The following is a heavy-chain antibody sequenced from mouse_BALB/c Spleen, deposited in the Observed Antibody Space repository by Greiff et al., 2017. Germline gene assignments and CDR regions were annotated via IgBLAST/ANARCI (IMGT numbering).Heavy chain of an antibody. CDR3: ARGGGNYVFYYAMDY. J-gene: IGHJ4*01. Sequence: VQLQQSGPELVKPGASVKISCKASGYTFTDYNMHWVKQSHGKSLEWIGYIYPYNGGTGYNQKFKSKATLTVDNSSSTAYMELRSLTSEDSAVYYCARGGGNYVFYYAMDYWGQGTSVTVSS. D-gene: IGHD2-1*01. CDR1: GYTFTDYN. V-gene: IGHV1S29*02. CDR2: IYPYNGGT.